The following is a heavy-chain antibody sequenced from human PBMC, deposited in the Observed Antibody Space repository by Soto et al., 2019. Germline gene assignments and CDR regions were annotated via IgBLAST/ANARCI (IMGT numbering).Heavy chain of an antibody. V-gene: IGHV1-46*01. D-gene: IGHD1-26*01. CDR1: GYTFASYY. Sequence: ASVKVSCKASGYTFASYYMHWVRQAPGQGLEWMGIINPSGGSTNYAQKFQGRVTMTRDTSTSTVYMELSSLRSEDTAVFYCARAYSGSSSYDYWGQGTLVTVSS. CDR3: ARAYSGSSSYDY. J-gene: IGHJ4*02. CDR2: INPSGGST.